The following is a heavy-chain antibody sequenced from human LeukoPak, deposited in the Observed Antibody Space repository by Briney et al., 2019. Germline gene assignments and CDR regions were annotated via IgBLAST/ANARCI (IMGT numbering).Heavy chain of an antibody. Sequence: SETPSLTCAVYGGSFSGYYWSWIRQPPGKGLEWIGEINHSGSTNYNPSLKSRVTISVDTSKNQFSLKLSSVTAADTAVYYCARGLRASFDPWGQGTLVTVSS. CDR1: GGSFSGYY. V-gene: IGHV4-34*01. CDR2: INHSGST. CDR3: ARGLRASFDP. J-gene: IGHJ5*02.